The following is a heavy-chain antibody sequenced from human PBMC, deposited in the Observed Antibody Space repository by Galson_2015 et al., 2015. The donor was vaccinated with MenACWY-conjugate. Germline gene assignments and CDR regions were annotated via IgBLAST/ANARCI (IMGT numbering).Heavy chain of an antibody. V-gene: IGHV5-51*01. CDR1: GYSFSSYW. D-gene: IGHD1-26*01. J-gene: IGHJ6*02. CDR2: ISPIDSKT. Sequence: QSGAEVKKPGESLEISCKGSGYSFSSYWIGWVRQMPGKGLEWVGLISPIDSKTRYSPAFEGRVPISADNSITTAYLQWNSLQASDTAMYYCARHPPGGRGMDVWAKGLRSPSP. CDR3: ARHPPGGRGMDV.